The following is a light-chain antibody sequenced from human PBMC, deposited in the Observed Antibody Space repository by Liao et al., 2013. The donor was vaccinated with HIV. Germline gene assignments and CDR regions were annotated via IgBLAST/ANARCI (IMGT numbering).Light chain of an antibody. V-gene: IGLV3-1*01. CDR3: QVWDSSSEDVV. CDR2: YDS. Sequence: SYELTQPPSVSVSPGQTASITCSGDKLGDKYACWYQQKPGQSPVLVIYYDSDRPSGIPERFSGSNSGNTATLTISRVEAGDEADYYCQVWDSSSEDVVFGGGTKLTVL. J-gene: IGLJ2*01. CDR1: KLGDKY.